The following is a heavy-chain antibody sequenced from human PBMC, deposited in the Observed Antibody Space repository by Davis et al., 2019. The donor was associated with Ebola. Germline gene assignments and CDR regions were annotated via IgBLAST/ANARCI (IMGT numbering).Heavy chain of an antibody. Sequence: PSVKVSCKASGGTFSSYAISWVRQAPGQGLEWMGGIIPILGPGNYGQKFQGRVTITADKSTSTAYMELSSLRYEDTAVYYCAREGGYSSGWPYFDNWGQGTLVTVSS. CDR3: AREGGYSSGWPYFDN. CDR2: IIPILGPG. CDR1: GGTFSSYA. V-gene: IGHV1-69*06. J-gene: IGHJ4*02. D-gene: IGHD6-19*01.